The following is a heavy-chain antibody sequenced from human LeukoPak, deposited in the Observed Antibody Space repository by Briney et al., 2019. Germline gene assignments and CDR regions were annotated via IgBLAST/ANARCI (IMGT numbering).Heavy chain of an antibody. CDR2: IYHSGST. V-gene: IGHV4-4*02. CDR1: GGSISSSNW. CDR3: ARDQIAAAGAFDY. J-gene: IGHJ4*02. D-gene: IGHD6-13*01. Sequence: PSETLSLTCAVSGGSISSSNWWSWVRQPPGKGLEWIGEIYHSGSTNYNPSLKSRVTISVDKSKNQFSLKLSSVTAADTAVYYCARDQIAAAGAFDYWGQGTLVTVSS.